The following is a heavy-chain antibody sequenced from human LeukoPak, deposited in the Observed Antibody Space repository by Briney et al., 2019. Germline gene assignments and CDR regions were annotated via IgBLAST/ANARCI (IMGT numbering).Heavy chain of an antibody. CDR2: IWYDGSNK. J-gene: IGHJ4*02. Sequence: GRSLRLSCAASGFTFSSYGMHWVRQAPGKGLEWVAVIWYDGSNKYYADSVKGRFTISRDNSKNTLYLQMNSLRAEDTAVYYCARDCRSGPTVTTPDYWGQGTLVTVSS. CDR1: GFTFSSYG. D-gene: IGHD4-17*01. V-gene: IGHV3-33*01. CDR3: ARDCRSGPTVTTPDY.